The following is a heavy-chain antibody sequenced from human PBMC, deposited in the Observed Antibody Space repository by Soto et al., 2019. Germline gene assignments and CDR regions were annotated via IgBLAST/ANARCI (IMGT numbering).Heavy chain of an antibody. D-gene: IGHD3-10*01. Sequence: ASVKVSCKASGGTFSSYAISWVRQAPGQGLEWMGGIIPIFGTANYAQKFQGRVTITADESTSTAYMELSSLRSEDTAMYYCARAMVRGKNYYGMDVWGQGTTVTVSS. CDR2: IIPIFGTA. J-gene: IGHJ6*02. CDR3: ARAMVRGKNYYGMDV. CDR1: GGTFSSYA. V-gene: IGHV1-69*13.